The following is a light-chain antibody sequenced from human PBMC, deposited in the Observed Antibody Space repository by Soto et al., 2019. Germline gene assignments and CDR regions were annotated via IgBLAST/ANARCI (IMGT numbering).Light chain of an antibody. J-gene: IGKJ3*01. CDR3: QRYGSALFT. CDR2: GAS. CDR1: QSFSSSY. V-gene: IGKV3-20*01. Sequence: EIVLTQSPGTLSLSPGERATLSCRASQSFSSSYLAWYQQKPGQAPRLLIYGASSRATGIPDRFSGSGSGTDFTLTISILEPEDFAVYYCQRYGSALFTFGPGTKVDVK.